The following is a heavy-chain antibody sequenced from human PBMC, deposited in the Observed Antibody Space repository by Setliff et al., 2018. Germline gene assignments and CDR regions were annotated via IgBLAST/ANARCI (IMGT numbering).Heavy chain of an antibody. J-gene: IGHJ4*02. D-gene: IGHD6-13*01. CDR3: ARGRGYSSTWYALPYFDC. CDR2: IHYSGST. Sequence: SETLSLTCTVSGGPINSDRYYWGWIRQPPRKGLEWIGSIHYSGSTYYNPSLKSRVTISVDTSKNQFSLNLRSVIDADTAVFYCARGRGYSSTWYALPYFDCWGQGTLVTVSS. CDR1: GGPINSDRYY. V-gene: IGHV4-39*01.